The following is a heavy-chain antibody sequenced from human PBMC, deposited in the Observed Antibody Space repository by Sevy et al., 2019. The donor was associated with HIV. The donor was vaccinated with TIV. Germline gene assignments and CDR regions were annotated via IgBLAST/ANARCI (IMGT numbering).Heavy chain of an antibody. V-gene: IGHV3-7*01. J-gene: IGHJ4*01. CDR2: MKQDGSEE. CDR3: VREGLGGYSYSLDY. D-gene: IGHD5-18*01. Sequence: GGSLRLSCAASGSSFSIYWMSWVRQAPGKGLEWVATMKQDGSEEDYVDSVKGRFTISRDNAKNSLFLQMNSLSAEDTAVYYCVREGLGGYSYSLDYWGHGTLVTVSS. CDR1: GSSFSIYW.